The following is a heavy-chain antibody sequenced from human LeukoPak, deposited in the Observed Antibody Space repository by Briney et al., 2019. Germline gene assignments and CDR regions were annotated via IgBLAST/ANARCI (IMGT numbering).Heavy chain of an antibody. V-gene: IGHV3-48*04. CDR1: GFSLSNYG. Sequence: GGPLRLSCAASGFSLSNYGLHWVRQGPGKGLEWVSYISSSGSTIYYADSVKGRFTISRDNAKNSLYLQMNSLRAEDTAVYYCARAGTDDYGDYGYWGQGTLVTVSS. CDR2: ISSSGSTI. CDR3: ARAGTDDYGDYGY. J-gene: IGHJ4*02. D-gene: IGHD4-17*01.